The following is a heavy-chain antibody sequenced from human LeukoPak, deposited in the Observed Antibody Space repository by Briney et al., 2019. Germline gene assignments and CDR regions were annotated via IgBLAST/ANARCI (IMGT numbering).Heavy chain of an antibody. CDR2: IFHSGST. D-gene: IGHD1-26*01. Sequence: SGTLSLTCTVSSGSIFSTNWWSWVRQPPGKGLEWIGQIFHSGSTSYSPSLKSRVTISMDKSKNQISLRLTSVTAADTAVYYCARVDPGNYYAFDFWGQGTKVTVSS. CDR1: SGSIFSTNW. J-gene: IGHJ3*01. V-gene: IGHV4-4*02. CDR3: ARVDPGNYYAFDF.